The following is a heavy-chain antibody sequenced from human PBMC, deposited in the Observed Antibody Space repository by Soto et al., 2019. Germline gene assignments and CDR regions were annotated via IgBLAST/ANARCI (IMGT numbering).Heavy chain of an antibody. V-gene: IGHV3-7*01. CDR1: GFTFSSYW. D-gene: IGHD2-8*01. J-gene: IGHJ3*01. Sequence: GGSLRLSCAASGFTFSSYWMSWVRQAPGKGLEWVANIKQDGSEKYYVDSVKGRFTISRDNAKNSLYLQMNSLRAEDTAVYYCARGRLIVLMVYAVPDAFDFWGQGTMVTVSS. CDR2: IKQDGSEK. CDR3: ARGRLIVLMVYAVPDAFDF.